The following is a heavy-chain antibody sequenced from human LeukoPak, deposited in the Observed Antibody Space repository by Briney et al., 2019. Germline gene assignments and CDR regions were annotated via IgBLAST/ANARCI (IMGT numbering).Heavy chain of an antibody. V-gene: IGHV4-4*07. D-gene: IGHD3-3*01. Sequence: SETLSLTCTVSGGSISSYYWSWIRQPAGKGLEWIGRMYISGSTKYNPSLKSRVTISVDTSKNQFSLKLSSVTAADTAVYYCAGTPTYYDFWSGYLHFDYWGQGTLVTVSS. CDR2: MYISGST. J-gene: IGHJ4*02. CDR3: AGTPTYYDFWSGYLHFDY. CDR1: GGSISSYY.